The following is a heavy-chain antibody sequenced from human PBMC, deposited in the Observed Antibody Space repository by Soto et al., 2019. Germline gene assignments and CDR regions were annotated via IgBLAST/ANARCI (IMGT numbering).Heavy chain of an antibody. CDR2: IWYDGSNK. CDR3: ARDRHPRGMDV. J-gene: IGHJ6*04. CDR1: GVTFSSYG. Sequence: QVQLVESGGGVVQPGRSLRLSCAASGVTFSSYGMHWVRQAPGKGLEWVAVIWYDGSNKYYADSVKGRFTISRDNSKNTLYLQMNSLRAEDTAVYYCARDRHPRGMDVWGKGTTVTVSS. V-gene: IGHV3-33*01.